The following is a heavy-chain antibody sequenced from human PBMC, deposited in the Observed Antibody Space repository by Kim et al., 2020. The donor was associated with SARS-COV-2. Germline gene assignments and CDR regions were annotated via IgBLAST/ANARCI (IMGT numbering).Heavy chain of an antibody. V-gene: IGHV3-74*01. D-gene: IGHD3-9*01. CDR2: INSDGSST. J-gene: IGHJ6*02. CDR1: GFTFSSYW. Sequence: GGSLRLSCAASGFTFSSYWMHWVRQAPGKGLVWVSRINSDGSSTSYADSVKGRFTISRDNAKNTLYLQMNSLRAEDTAVYYCAREKTYYDILTGYRYYYGMDVWGQGTTVTVSS. CDR3: AREKTYYDILTGYRYYYGMDV.